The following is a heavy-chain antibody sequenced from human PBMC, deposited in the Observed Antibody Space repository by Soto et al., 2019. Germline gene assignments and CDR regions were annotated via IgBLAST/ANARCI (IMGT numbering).Heavy chain of an antibody. J-gene: IGHJ4*02. CDR3: ARDSDYGELDY. CDR1: GGSVSSGSYY. Sequence: SDTLSLTCTVSGGSVSSGSYYWSLIRQPPGKGLEWIGYIYYSGSTNYNPSLKSRVTISVDTSKNQFSLKLSSVTAADTAVYYCARDSDYGELDYWGQGTLVTVSS. D-gene: IGHD4-17*01. V-gene: IGHV4-61*01. CDR2: IYYSGST.